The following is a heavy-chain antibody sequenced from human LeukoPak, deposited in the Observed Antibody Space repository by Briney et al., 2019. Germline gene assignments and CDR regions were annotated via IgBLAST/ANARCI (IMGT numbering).Heavy chain of an antibody. J-gene: IGHJ5*02. CDR3: ARGRQIYYDSSGYYDNWFDP. CDR2: IYSGGST. CDR1: GFTVSSNY. Sequence: GGSLRLSCAASGFTVSSNYMSWVRQAPGKGLEWVSVIYSGGSTYYADSVKGRFTISRDNSKNTLYLHMNSLRAEDTAVYYCARGRQIYYDSSGYYDNWFDPWGQGTLVTVSS. D-gene: IGHD3-22*01. V-gene: IGHV3-66*01.